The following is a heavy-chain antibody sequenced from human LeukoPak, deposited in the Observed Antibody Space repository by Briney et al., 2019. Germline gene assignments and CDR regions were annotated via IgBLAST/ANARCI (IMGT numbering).Heavy chain of an antibody. V-gene: IGHV1-8*01. CDR2: MNPNSGNT. CDR1: GYTFTSYD. Sequence: ASVKVSCKASGYTFTSYDINWVGQATGQGLEWMGWMNPNSGNTGYAQKFQGRVTMTRNTSMSTAYMELSSLRSEDTAVYYCARRVLWFGEYRTFDYWGQGTLVTVSS. D-gene: IGHD3-10*01. J-gene: IGHJ4*02. CDR3: ARRVLWFGEYRTFDY.